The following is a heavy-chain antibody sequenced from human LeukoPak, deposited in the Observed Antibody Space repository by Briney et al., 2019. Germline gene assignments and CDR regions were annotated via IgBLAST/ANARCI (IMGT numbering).Heavy chain of an antibody. J-gene: IGHJ6*03. CDR2: INHSGST. Sequence: PSETLSLTCAVYGGSFSGYYWSWIRQPPGKGLEWIGEINHSGSTNYNPSLKSRVTISVDTSKNQFSLKLSSVTAADTAVYYCARAAGYCSSTSCSPGAYYYYMDVWGKGTTVTVSS. D-gene: IGHD2-2*01. CDR1: GGSFSGYY. V-gene: IGHV4-34*01. CDR3: ARAAGYCSSTSCSPGAYYYYMDV.